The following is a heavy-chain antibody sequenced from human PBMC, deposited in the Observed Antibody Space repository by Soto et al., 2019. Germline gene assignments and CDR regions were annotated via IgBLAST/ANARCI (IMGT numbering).Heavy chain of an antibody. Sequence: QVQLQQWGAGLLKPSETLSLTCAVYGGSFSGYYWSWIRQPPGKGLEWIGEINHSGSTNYNPSLKSRVTISVDPSKNQFSLKLSSVTAADTAVYYCAGRPGLQYEQFHFDLWGRGTLVTVSS. CDR2: INHSGST. V-gene: IGHV4-34*01. D-gene: IGHD2-2*01. CDR3: AGRPGLQYEQFHFDL. CDR1: GGSFSGYY. J-gene: IGHJ2*01.